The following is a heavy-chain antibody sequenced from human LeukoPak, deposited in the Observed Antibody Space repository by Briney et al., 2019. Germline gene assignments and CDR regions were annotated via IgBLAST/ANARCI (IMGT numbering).Heavy chain of an antibody. CDR2: INPSGGST. J-gene: IGHJ6*02. CDR3: ARGVRVAGNYYYYGMDV. V-gene: IGHV1-46*01. CDR1: GGTFSSYA. D-gene: IGHD6-19*01. Sequence: ASVKVSCKASGGTFSSYAISWVRQAPGQGLEWMGIINPSGGSTSYAQKFQGRVTMTRDTSTSTVYMELSSLRSEDTAVYYCARGVRVAGNYYYYGMDVWGQGTTVTVSS.